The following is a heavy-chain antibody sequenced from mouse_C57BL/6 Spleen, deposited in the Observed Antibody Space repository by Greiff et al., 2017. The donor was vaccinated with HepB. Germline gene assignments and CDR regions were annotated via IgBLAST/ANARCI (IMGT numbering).Heavy chain of an antibody. J-gene: IGHJ2*01. D-gene: IGHD1-1*01. CDR1: GFNIKDDY. CDR3: TTTVVATSGYFDY. V-gene: IGHV14-4*01. CDR2: IDPENGDT. Sequence: VXLQQSGAELVRPGASVKLSCTASGFNIKDDYMHWVKQRPEQGLEWIGWIDPENGDTEYASKFQGKATITADTSSNTAYLQLSSLTSEDTAVYYCTTTVVATSGYFDYWGQGTTLTVSS.